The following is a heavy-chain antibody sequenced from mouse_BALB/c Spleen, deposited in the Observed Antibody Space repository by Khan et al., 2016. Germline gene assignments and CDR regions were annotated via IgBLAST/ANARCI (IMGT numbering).Heavy chain of an antibody. CDR1: GFSLTNSG. V-gene: IGHV2-9*02. CDR2: IWPGGST. D-gene: IGHD2-4*01. J-gene: IGHJ3*01. CDR3: ARYDQDYDAWFAS. Sequence: QVQLKESGPGLVAPSQSLSITCTVSGFSLTNSGVHWIRQPPGKGLEWLGVIWPGGSTDYNSALMSRLSITKDNSQNQVFLKMISLQTDDTAMYYGARYDQDYDAWFASWGQGTLVIVSA.